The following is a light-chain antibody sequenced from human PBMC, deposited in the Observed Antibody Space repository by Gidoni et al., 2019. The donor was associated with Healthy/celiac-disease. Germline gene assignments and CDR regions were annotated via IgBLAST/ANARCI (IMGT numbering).Light chain of an antibody. J-gene: IGKJ4*01. CDR3: QQSYSTPRT. CDR2: AAS. Sequence: DIQMTQSPSSLSASVGDRVTITCRASQSISSYLNWYQQKPGKAPKLLIYAASSLQSGVPSRFSGSGCVTDFTLTNSSLQPEDFATYYCQQSYSTPRTFGGGTKVEIK. V-gene: IGKV1-39*01. CDR1: QSISSY.